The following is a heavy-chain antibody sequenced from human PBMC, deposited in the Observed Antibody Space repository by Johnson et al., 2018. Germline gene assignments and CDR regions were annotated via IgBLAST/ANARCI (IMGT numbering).Heavy chain of an antibody. V-gene: IGHV1-69*01. CDR2: IIPIFGTT. D-gene: IGHD3-22*01. CDR3: ARDTYYYDSSGYYIGCDAFDI. Sequence: QVQLQESGAEVKKPGSSXKVSCKASGGTFSSYAISWVRQAPGQGLEWMGGIIPIFGTTNYAQKFQGRVTITADESTSTAYMALSSLRSEDTAVYYCARDTYYYDSSGYYIGCDAFDIWGQGTMVTVSS. J-gene: IGHJ3*02. CDR1: GGTFSSYA.